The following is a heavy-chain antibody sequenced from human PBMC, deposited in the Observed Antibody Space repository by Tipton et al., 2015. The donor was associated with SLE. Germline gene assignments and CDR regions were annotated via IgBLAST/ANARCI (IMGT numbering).Heavy chain of an antibody. CDR2: INSDGSST. V-gene: IGHV3-74*01. Sequence: GSLRLSCAASGFTFSSYWMHWVRQAPGKGLVWVSRINSDGSSTSYADSVKGRFTISRDNSKNTLYLQMNSLRAEDTAVYYCARDKGVVVAATYFDYWGQGTLVTVSS. CDR1: GFTFSSYW. D-gene: IGHD2-15*01. CDR3: ARDKGVVVAATYFDY. J-gene: IGHJ4*02.